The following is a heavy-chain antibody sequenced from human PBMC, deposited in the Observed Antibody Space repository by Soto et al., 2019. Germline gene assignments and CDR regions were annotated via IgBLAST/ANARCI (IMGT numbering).Heavy chain of an antibody. CDR3: VRVWRLVGRYGMDV. J-gene: IGHJ6*02. CDR2: ISGGSAYI. CDR1: GFIFSSYY. D-gene: IGHD6-25*01. V-gene: IGHV3-21*01. Sequence: LRLSCVGPGFIFSSYYMNWVRQAPGKGLEWVSSISGGSAYIYYADSVKGRFTISRDNAKNSLYLEMNSLRVEDTAVYYCVRVWRLVGRYGMDVWGQGTTVTVSS.